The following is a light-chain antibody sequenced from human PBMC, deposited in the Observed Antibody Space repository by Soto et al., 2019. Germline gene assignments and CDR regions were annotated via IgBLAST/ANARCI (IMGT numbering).Light chain of an antibody. CDR2: GIS. CDR3: QQYDSSPKT. V-gene: IGKV3-20*01. CDR1: HTISSSY. Sequence: EIVLTQSPGTLSLSPWERATLSCRASHTISSSYLAWYQQKPGQAPRLLMYGISRRATGIPDRFSGTGSGTDFTLTISRLEPEDFAVYYCQQYDSSPKTFGQGTKVDIK. J-gene: IGKJ1*01.